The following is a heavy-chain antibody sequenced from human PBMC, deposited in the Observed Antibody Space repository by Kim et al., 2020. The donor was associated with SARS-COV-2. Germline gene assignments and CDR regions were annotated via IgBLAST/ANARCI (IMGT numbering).Heavy chain of an antibody. D-gene: IGHD3-3*01. Sequence: ASVKVSCKASGYTFTGYYMHWVRQAPGQGLEWMGRINPNSGGTNYAQKFQGRVTMTRDTSISTAYMELSRLRSDDTAVYYCAREKPPRDYDFAKTFDPWGQGTLVTVSS. J-gene: IGHJ5*02. CDR2: INPNSGGT. CDR1: GYTFTGYY. V-gene: IGHV1-2*06. CDR3: AREKPPRDYDFAKTFDP.